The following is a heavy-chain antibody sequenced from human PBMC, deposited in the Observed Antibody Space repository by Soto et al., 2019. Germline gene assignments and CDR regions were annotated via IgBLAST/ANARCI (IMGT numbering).Heavy chain of an antibody. Sequence: GGSLRLSCAASGFTFSSYSMNWVRQAPGKGLEWVSSISSSSSYIYYADSVKGRFTISRDNAKNSLYLQMNSLRAEDTAVYYCARGGPRIAAAGLTRHQGYYMDVWGKGTTVTVSS. J-gene: IGHJ6*03. CDR1: GFTFSSYS. CDR2: ISSSSSYI. D-gene: IGHD6-13*01. CDR3: ARGGPRIAAAGLTRHQGYYMDV. V-gene: IGHV3-21*01.